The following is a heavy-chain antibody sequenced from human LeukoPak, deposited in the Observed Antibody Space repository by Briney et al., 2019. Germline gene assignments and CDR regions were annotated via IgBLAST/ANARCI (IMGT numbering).Heavy chain of an antibody. D-gene: IGHD3-22*01. J-gene: IGHJ4*02. CDR3: ARVHYYDSSGYSH. V-gene: IGHV3-21*01. CDR1: GFTFSSYS. Sequence: GGSLRLSCAASGFTFSSYSMNWVRQAPGKGLEWVSSISSSSSYIYYADSVKGRFTISRDNAKNSLYLQMYSLRAEDTAVYYCARVHYYDSSGYSHWGQGTLVTVSS. CDR2: ISSSSSYI.